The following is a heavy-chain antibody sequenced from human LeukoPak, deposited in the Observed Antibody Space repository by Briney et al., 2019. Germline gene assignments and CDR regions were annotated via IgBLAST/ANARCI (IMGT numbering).Heavy chain of an antibody. CDR3: ARDLASRQWLDLGVFQH. CDR1: GYTFTSYY. Sequence: ASVKVSCKASGYTFTSYYMHWVRQAPGQGLEWMGIIIPSGGSTSYAQKFQGRVTMTRDTSTSTVYMELSSLRSEDTAVYYCARDLASRQWLDLGVFQHWGQGTLVTVSS. D-gene: IGHD6-19*01. CDR2: IIPSGGST. J-gene: IGHJ1*01. V-gene: IGHV1-46*01.